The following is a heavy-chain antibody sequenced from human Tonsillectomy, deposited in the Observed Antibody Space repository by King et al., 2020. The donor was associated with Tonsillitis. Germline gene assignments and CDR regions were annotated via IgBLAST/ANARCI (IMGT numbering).Heavy chain of an antibody. J-gene: IGHJ6*02. D-gene: IGHD6-19*01. CDR2: ISYDGSNK. CDR1: GFTFSSYG. Sequence: VQLVESGGGVVQPGRSLRLSCAASGFTFSSYGMHWVRQAPGKGLEWVAVISYDGSNKYYADSVKGRFTISRDNSKNTLYLQMNSLRAEDTAVYYCAKDPQGWPIHGGMDVWGQGTTVTVSS. V-gene: IGHV3-30*18. CDR3: AKDPQGWPIHGGMDV.